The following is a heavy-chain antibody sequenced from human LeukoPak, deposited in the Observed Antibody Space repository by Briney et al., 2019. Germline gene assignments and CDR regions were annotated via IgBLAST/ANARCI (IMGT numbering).Heavy chain of an antibody. CDR3: ARDSSNSIAVKLDYFDY. CDR2: ISYDGSNK. V-gene: IGHV3-30*04. J-gene: IGHJ4*02. Sequence: GGSLRLSCAASGFTFSSYAMHWVRQAPGKGLEWVAVISYDGSNKYYADSVKGRFTISRDNSKNTLYLQMNSLRAEDTAVYYCARDSSNSIAVKLDYFDYWGQGTLVTVSS. CDR1: GFTFSSYA. D-gene: IGHD6-19*01.